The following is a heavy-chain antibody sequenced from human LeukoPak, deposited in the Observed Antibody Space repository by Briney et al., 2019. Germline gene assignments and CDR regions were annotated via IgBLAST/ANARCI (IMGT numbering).Heavy chain of an antibody. CDR2: ISAYNGNT. CDR3: AREYYDFWSGYYMGWFDP. D-gene: IGHD3-3*01. V-gene: IGHV1-18*01. CDR1: GYTFTSYG. Sequence: ASVKVSCKASGYTFTSYGISWVRQAPGQGLEWMGWISAYNGNTNYAQKLQGRVTMTTDTSTSTAYMELRSLRSDDTAVYYCAREYYDFWSGYYMGWFDPWGQGTLVTVSS. J-gene: IGHJ5*02.